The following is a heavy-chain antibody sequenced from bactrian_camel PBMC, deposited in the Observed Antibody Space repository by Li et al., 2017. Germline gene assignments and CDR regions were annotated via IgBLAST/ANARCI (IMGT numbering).Heavy chain of an antibody. Sequence: VQLVESGGGSAQAGGSLRLTCVLTESHNVDYCMGWYRQTTGKEREEVAVIDADGETTYADSVKGRFALSQDNSKRTLYLQMNDLKPEDTAMYYCAADRCYPGWSRSGDEFPYWGRGTQVTVS. D-gene: IGHD1*01. V-gene: IGHV3S55*01. J-gene: IGHJ4*01. CDR1: ESHNVDYC. CDR3: AADRCYPGWSRSGDEFPY. CDR2: IDADGET.